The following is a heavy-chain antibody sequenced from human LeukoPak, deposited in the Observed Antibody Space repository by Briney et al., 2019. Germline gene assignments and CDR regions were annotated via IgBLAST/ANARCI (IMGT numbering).Heavy chain of an antibody. J-gene: IGHJ2*01. D-gene: IGHD2-15*01. Sequence: GGSLRLSCTGSGFTFSNYVMSWVRHAPGTRLERVSGISDCGDDTDYAGSVKGRFTISRDNSKNTLFLQMNSVRVEDTGIYHCAKDHCSGFPGCYYFDLWGRGALVTASS. CDR2: ISDCGDDT. V-gene: IGHV3-23*01. CDR3: AKDHCSGFPGCYYFDL. CDR1: GFTFSNYV.